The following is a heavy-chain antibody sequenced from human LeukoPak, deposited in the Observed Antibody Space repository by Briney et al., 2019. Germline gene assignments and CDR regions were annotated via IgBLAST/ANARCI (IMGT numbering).Heavy chain of an antibody. J-gene: IGHJ4*02. D-gene: IGHD3-22*01. V-gene: IGHV3-13*01. CDR1: GFTFSSYD. CDR2: IGTAGDT. Sequence: GGSLRLSCAASGFTFSSYDMHWVRHATGKGLEWVSAIGTAGDTYYPGSVKGRFTISRENAKNSLYLQMNSLRAGDTAVYYCAKDVYYYDSSAYSSLDYWGQGTLVTVSS. CDR3: AKDVYYYDSSAYSSLDY.